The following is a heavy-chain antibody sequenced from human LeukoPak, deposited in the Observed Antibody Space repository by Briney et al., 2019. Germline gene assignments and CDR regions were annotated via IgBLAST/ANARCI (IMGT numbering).Heavy chain of an antibody. J-gene: IGHJ4*02. CDR1: GGSISSHY. V-gene: IGHV4-59*11. Sequence: SETLSLTCTVSGGSISSHYWSWIRQPPGKGLEWIGYIYYSGSTNYNPSLKSRVTISVDASKNQFSLKLSSVTAADTAVYYCARGATGMRDFDYWGQGTLVTVSS. D-gene: IGHD5-12*01. CDR2: IYYSGST. CDR3: ARGATGMRDFDY.